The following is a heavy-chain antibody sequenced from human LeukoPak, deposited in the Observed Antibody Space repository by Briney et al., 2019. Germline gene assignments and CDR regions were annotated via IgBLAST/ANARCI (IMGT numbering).Heavy chain of an antibody. CDR3: ARLKVFNSGYEGGGFAYYFDY. CDR2: IIPIFGTA. Sequence: ASVKVSCKASGGTFSSYAISWVRQAPGQGLEWMGGIIPIFGTANYAQKFQGRVTITADESTSTAYMELSSLRSEDTAVYYCARLKVFNSGYEGGGFAYYFDYWGQGTLVTVSS. V-gene: IGHV1-69*13. CDR1: GGTFSSYA. D-gene: IGHD5-12*01. J-gene: IGHJ4*02.